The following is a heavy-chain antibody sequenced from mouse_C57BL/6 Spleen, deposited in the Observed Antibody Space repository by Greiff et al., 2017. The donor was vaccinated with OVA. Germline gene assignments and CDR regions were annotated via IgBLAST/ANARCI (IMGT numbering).Heavy chain of an antibody. CDR1: GFSLTSYG. CDR2: IWRGGST. V-gene: IGHV2-5*01. J-gene: IGHJ4*01. CDR3: AKNVHYYYAMDY. Sequence: VQLVESGPGLVQPSQSLSITCTVSGFSLTSYGVHWVRQSPGKGLEWLGVIWRGGSTDYNAAFMSRLSITKDNSKSQVFFKMNSLQADDTAIYYCAKNVHYYYAMDYWGQGTSVTVSS.